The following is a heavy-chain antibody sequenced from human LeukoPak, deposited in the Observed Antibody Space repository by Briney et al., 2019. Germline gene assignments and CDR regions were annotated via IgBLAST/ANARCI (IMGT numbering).Heavy chain of an antibody. J-gene: IGHJ3*02. Sequence: GGSLRLSCAASGFTFSSYGMHWVRQAPGKGLEWVAVIWYDGSNKYYADSVKGRFTISRDNSKNMPYLQMNSLRAEDTAVYYCARDLDQRFRHGSGRNDVFHIWGQGTMVTVSS. CDR2: IWYDGSNK. D-gene: IGHD2-15*01. CDR3: ARDLDQRFRHGSGRNDVFHI. CDR1: GFTFSSYG. V-gene: IGHV3-33*01.